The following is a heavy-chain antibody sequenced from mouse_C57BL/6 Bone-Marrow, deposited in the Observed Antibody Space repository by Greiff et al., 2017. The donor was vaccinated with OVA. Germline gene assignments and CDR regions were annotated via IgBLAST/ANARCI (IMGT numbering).Heavy chain of an antibody. CDR3: AREDYYYDSSYVKAMDY. Sequence: QVQLKQSGAELARPGASVKLSCKASGYTFTSYGISWVKQRTGQGLEWIGEIYPRSGNTYYNEKFKGKATLTADKSSSTAYMELRSLTSEDSAVYFCAREDYYYDSSYVKAMDYWGQGTSVTVSS. CDR2: IYPRSGNT. D-gene: IGHD1-1*01. J-gene: IGHJ4*01. CDR1: GYTFTSYG. V-gene: IGHV1-81*01.